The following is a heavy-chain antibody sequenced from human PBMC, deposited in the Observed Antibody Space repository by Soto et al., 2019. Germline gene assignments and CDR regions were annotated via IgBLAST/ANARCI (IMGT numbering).Heavy chain of an antibody. CDR3: AKLKDSSGNYYFDY. CDR1: GFTFSSYA. Sequence: EVQLLESGGGLVQPGGSLRLSCAASGFTFSSYAMSWVRQAPGKGLEWVSAISGSGGSTYYADSVKGRFTISRDNSKNPLYLQMNSLGAEDTAVYYCAKLKDSSGNYYFDYWGQGTLVTVSS. V-gene: IGHV3-23*01. J-gene: IGHJ4*02. CDR2: ISGSGGST. D-gene: IGHD3-22*01.